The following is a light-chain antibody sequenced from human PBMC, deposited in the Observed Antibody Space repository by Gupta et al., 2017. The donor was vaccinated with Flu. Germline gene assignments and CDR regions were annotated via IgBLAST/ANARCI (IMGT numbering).Light chain of an antibody. CDR1: SNDVGGSNR. CDR3: SSYAGRVTGV. CDR2: DVT. V-gene: IGLV2-11*01. J-gene: IGLJ1*01. Sequence: QSAPPQPRSVSGSPVQSVTISCTGTSNDVGGSNRVSWYEQRPGKAPKLIRYDVTERPSGVPERCSGYKSGNTAFITISGLQADDEAYYYCSSYAGRVTGVFGTGTTVTVL.